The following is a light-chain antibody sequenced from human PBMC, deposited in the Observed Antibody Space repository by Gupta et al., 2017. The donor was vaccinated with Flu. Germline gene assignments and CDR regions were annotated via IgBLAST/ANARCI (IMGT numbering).Light chain of an antibody. CDR3: QTWGTGILV. J-gene: IGLJ2*01. CDR1: SGHSSYA. CDR2: LNNDGSH. Sequence: QLVLTQSPSASASLGASVKLTCTLSSGHSSYAIAWHQQQPEKGPRYLMKLNNDGSHNKGDGIPDRVSGSASGAARYLTSSSLQAEDDDYYYGQTWGTGILVFGGGTKLTVL. V-gene: IGLV4-69*01.